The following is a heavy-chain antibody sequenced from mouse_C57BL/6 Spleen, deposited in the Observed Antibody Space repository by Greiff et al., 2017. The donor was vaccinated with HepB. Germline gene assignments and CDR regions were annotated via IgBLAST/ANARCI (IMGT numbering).Heavy chain of an antibody. CDR2: IDPSDSYT. Sequence: QVQLQQSGAELVRPGTSVKLSCKASGYTFTSYWMHWVKQRPGQGLEWIGVIDPSDSYTNYNQKFKGKATLTVDTSSSTAYMQLSSLTSEDSAVYYCARRVSTMVPYYAMDYWGQGTSVTVSS. D-gene: IGHD2-1*01. CDR1: GYTFTSYW. J-gene: IGHJ4*01. V-gene: IGHV1-59*01. CDR3: ARRVSTMVPYYAMDY.